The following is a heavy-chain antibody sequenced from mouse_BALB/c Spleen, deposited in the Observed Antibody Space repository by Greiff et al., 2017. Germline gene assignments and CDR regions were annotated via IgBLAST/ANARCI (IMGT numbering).Heavy chain of an antibody. J-gene: IGHJ4*01. CDR1: GFTFSSYA. CDR3: ARGPLSSSYNYYAMDY. D-gene: IGHD1-1*01. CDR2: ISSGGST. V-gene: IGHV5-6-5*01. Sequence: EVKLVESGGGLVKPGGSLKLSCAASGFTFSSYAISWVRQTPEKRLEWVASISSGGSTYYPDSVKGRFTISRDNARNILYLQMSSLRSEDTAMYYCARGPLSSSYNYYAMDYWGQGTSVTVSS.